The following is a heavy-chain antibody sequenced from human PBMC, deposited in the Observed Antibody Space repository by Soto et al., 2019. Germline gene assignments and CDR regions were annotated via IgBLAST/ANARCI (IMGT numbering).Heavy chain of an antibody. J-gene: IGHJ5*01. V-gene: IGHV3-30*18. CDR3: AKEGYGDYHPSS. CDR2: ILYDGNKK. D-gene: IGHD4-17*01. CDR1: GFTFNSYG. Sequence: SLRLSCAASGFTFNSYGMDWFRQAPGKGLEWVASILYDGNKKFYADSVKGRFTISRDNSKNTLFLQMNSLRGEDTAVFYCAKEGYGDYHPSSWGSGTLVTVSS.